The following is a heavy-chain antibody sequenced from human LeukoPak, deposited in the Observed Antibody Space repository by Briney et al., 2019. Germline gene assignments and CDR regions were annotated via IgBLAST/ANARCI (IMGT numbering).Heavy chain of an antibody. CDR2: ISGSGGST. J-gene: IGHJ4*02. V-gene: IGHV3-23*01. Sequence: GGSLRLSCAASGFTFSSYAMSWVRQAPGKGLEWVSAISGSGGSTYYADSVKGRFTISRDNSKNTLYLQMNSLRAEDTDVYYCAKDRGMVRGVIEFDYWGQGTLVTVSS. CDR3: AKDRGMVRGVIEFDY. D-gene: IGHD3-10*01. CDR1: GFTFSSYA.